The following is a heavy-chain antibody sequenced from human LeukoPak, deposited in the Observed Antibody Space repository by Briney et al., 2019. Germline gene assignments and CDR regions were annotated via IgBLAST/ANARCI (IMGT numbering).Heavy chain of an antibody. V-gene: IGHV1-69*06. CDR1: GYTSTSYD. D-gene: IGHD6-19*01. J-gene: IGHJ4*02. CDR3: ARSHIAVAGIGY. CDR2: ITPIFGTA. Sequence: GASVKVSCKASGYTSTSYDINWVRQAPGQGLEWMGGITPIFGTANYAQKFQGRVTITADKSTSTAYMELSSLRSEDTAVYYCARSHIAVAGIGYWGQGTLVTVSS.